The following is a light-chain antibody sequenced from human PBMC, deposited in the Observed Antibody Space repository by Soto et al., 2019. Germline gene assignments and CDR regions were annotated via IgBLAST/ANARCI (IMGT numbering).Light chain of an antibody. CDR1: QDISNY. V-gene: IGKV1-39*01. CDR3: QQSYSSPPT. J-gene: IGKJ1*01. CDR2: DAS. Sequence: IQLTLSPSSRSASARDRVTITCRASQDISNYLNWYQQKLGKAPKLLIYDASNLETGVPSRFSGSRSGPDCTLTISSLQPEDFATFYCQQSYSSPPTFGQGTKVDIK.